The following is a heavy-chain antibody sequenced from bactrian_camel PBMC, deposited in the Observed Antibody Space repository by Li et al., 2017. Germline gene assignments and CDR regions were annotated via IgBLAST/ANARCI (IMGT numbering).Heavy chain of an antibody. V-gene: IGHV3S26*01. Sequence: HVQLVESGGGSVQPGGSLRLSCAASGYTYSSYCMGWFRQAPGKEREGVAVIDSDGSTSYTDSVKGRFTISRDNAKRSLYLHMNDLKPDDTAMYTCAAYRPATPGPCVLSPWLVYNYRGQGTQVTVS. CDR3: AAYRPATPGPCVLSPWLVYNY. J-gene: IGHJ4*01. CDR2: IDSDGST. CDR1: GYTYSSYC. D-gene: IGHD5*01.